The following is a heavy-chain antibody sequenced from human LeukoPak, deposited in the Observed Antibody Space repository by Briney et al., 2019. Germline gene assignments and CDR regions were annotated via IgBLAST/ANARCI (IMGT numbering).Heavy chain of an antibody. CDR3: ASAFGYYGSGSYGSDY. J-gene: IGHJ4*02. CDR1: GYTFTSYG. Sequence: ASVKVSRKASGYTFTSYGISWVRQAPGQGLEWMGWISAYNGNTNYAQKLQGRVTMTTDTSTSTAYMELRSLRSDDTAVYYCASAFGYYGSGSYGSDYWGQGTLVTVSS. CDR2: ISAYNGNT. D-gene: IGHD3-10*01. V-gene: IGHV1-18*01.